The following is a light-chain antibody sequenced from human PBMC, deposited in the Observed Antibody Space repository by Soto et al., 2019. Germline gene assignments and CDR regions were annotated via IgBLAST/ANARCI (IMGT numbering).Light chain of an antibody. CDR3: AIWVDSLSGRV. J-gene: IGLJ1*01. Sequence: QSALTQPPSASGTPGQRVTISCSGSSSNVGGNPVNWYQHVPTTAPKLLIYTNTQRPSGVPDRFSGSKSGTSASLAISGLHSEDGADYYWAIWVDSLSGRVLVTGTKVTF. CDR2: TNT. CDR1: SSNVGGNP. V-gene: IGLV1-44*01.